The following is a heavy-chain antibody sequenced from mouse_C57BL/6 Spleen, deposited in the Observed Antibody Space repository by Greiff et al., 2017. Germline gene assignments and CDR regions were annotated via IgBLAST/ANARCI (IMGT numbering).Heavy chain of an antibody. CDR2: IYPGDGDT. CDR3: ARDSASITTGVSPFDY. Sequence: QVQLKESGAELVKPGASVKISCKASGYAFSSYWMNWVKQRPGKGLEWIGQIYPGDGDTNYNGKFKGKATLTADKSSSTAYMQLSSLTSEDSAVYFCARDSASITTGVSPFDYWGQGTTLTVSS. CDR1: GYAFSSYW. V-gene: IGHV1-80*01. J-gene: IGHJ2*01. D-gene: IGHD1-1*01.